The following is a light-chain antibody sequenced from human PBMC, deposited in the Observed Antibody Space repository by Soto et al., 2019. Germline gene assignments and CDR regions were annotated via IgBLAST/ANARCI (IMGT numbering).Light chain of an antibody. CDR2: DAS. CDR3: QQRSNWLIT. V-gene: IGKV3-11*01. Sequence: EIVMTQSPATLSVSPGERATLSCRASQSVSSNLAWYQQKPGQAPRLLIYDASNRATGIPARFSGSGSGTDFTLTISSLEPEDFAVYYYQQRSNWLITFGQGTRLEIK. J-gene: IGKJ5*01. CDR1: QSVSSN.